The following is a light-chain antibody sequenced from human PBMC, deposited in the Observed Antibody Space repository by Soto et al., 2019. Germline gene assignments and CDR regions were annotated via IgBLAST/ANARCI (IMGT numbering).Light chain of an antibody. J-gene: IGKJ2*01. CDR2: GSS. Sequence: EIVLTQSPGTLSLFPGERATLSCRASQTISSSFVAWYQQKPGQAPRLLIYGSSTRATGIPDRFSGSGSGTDFTLTITRLDPEDFAVYYCQQFGISPRTFGQGTTLE. CDR3: QQFGISPRT. V-gene: IGKV3-20*01. CDR1: QTISSSF.